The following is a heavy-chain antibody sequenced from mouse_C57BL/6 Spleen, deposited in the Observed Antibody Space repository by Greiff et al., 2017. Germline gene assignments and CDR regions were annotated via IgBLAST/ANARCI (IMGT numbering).Heavy chain of an antibody. CDR1: GYTFTSYW. D-gene: IGHD1-1*01. CDR2: IYPGSGST. J-gene: IGHJ1*03. CDR3: ARDFYDGSRGNFDV. Sequence: QVQLQQPGAELVKPGASVKMSCKASGYTFTSYWITWVKQRPGQGLEWIGDIYPGSGSTNYNEKFKSKATLTVDTSSSTAYMQLSSLTSEDSAGYYCARDFYDGSRGNFDVWGTGTTVTVSS. V-gene: IGHV1-55*01.